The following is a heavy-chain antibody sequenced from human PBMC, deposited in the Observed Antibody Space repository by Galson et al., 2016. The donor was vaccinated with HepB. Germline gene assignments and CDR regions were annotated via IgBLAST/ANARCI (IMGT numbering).Heavy chain of an antibody. J-gene: IGHJ5*01. CDR2: IYSGGAT. D-gene: IGHD6-13*01. CDR1: GFIVSSHY. V-gene: IGHV3-53*01. CDR3: ARDPGRIAAAGHFDS. Sequence: SLRLSCAGSGFIVSSHYMNWDRQAPGKGLEWVAIIYSGGATYYADSVKGRFTISRDNPKNTLYLQMNSLRAEDTAVYYCARDPGRIAAAGHFDSWGQGTLVTVSS.